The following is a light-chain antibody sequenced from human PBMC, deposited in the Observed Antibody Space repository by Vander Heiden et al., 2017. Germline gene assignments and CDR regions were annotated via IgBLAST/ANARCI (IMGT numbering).Light chain of an antibody. Sequence: QSALTQPASVSGSPGQSITISWTGTSNDVGNYNLVSWYQQHPGKAPKLIIYDVSERPSGVSDRFSGSKSGNTASLTISGLQAEDEADYYCCSYAGPDTYVFGTVTKVTVL. CDR2: DVS. CDR3: CSYAGPDTYV. CDR1: SNDVGNYNL. V-gene: IGLV2-23*02. J-gene: IGLJ1*01.